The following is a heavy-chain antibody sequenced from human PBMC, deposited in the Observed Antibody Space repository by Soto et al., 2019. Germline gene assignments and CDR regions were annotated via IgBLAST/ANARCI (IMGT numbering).Heavy chain of an antibody. CDR1: GACMNRGWCP. CDR2: IIYNGKT. J-gene: IGHJ4*02. D-gene: IGHD2-2*01. V-gene: IGHV4-30-2*06. CDR3: ARVRVVPAAPDQNFDY. Sequence: PSETLSLTCAVSGACMNRGWCPWSWIRQSPGKGLEWIGCIIYNGKTNYNPSLKSRVTISVDTSKNQFSLKLSSVTAADTAVYYCARVRVVPAAPDQNFDYWGQGTLVTVSS.